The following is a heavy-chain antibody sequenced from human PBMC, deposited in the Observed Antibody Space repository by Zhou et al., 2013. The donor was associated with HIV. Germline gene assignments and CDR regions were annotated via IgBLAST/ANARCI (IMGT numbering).Heavy chain of an antibody. Sequence: QVQLVQSGAEVKKPGSSVKVSCKVSGGTFSSYAINWVRQAPGQGLEWMGRIIPVFGTTNYAQKFQGRVTITADQSTSTAYMELSSLRSGDTAMYYCARDSHCGGDCLFFGHYWGQGALVTVSS. CDR3: ARDSHCGGDCLFFGHY. D-gene: IGHD2-21*01. V-gene: IGHV1-69*13. J-gene: IGHJ4*02. CDR1: GGTFSSYA. CDR2: IIPVFGTT.